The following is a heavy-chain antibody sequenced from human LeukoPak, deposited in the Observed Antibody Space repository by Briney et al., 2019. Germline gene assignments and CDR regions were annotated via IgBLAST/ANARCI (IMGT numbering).Heavy chain of an antibody. D-gene: IGHD6-19*01. J-gene: IGHJ4*02. CDR1: GFTFSSYG. CDR3: AKDDEIAVADY. Sequence: GGSLRLSCAASGFTFSSYGMHWGREAPGKGLEWVAVISYDGSNKYYADSVKGRFTISRDNSKNTLYLQMNSLRAEDTAVYYCAKDDEIAVADYWGQGTLVTVSS. V-gene: IGHV3-30*18. CDR2: ISYDGSNK.